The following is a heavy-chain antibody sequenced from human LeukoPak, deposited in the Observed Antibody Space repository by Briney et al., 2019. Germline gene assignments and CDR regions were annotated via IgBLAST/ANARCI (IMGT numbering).Heavy chain of an antibody. CDR3: STDHYDDSSGYYY. D-gene: IGHD3-22*01. CDR1: GYTFTGYY. CDR2: INPNSGGT. Sequence: ASVNVSCKASGYTFTGYYMHWVRQAPGQGLGWMGGINPNSGGTNYDQKFQGRVTMNREKNISTAYMELSRLRSDDAAVYYCSTDHYDDSSGYYYWGQGTLVTVSS. V-gene: IGHV1-2*02. J-gene: IGHJ4*02.